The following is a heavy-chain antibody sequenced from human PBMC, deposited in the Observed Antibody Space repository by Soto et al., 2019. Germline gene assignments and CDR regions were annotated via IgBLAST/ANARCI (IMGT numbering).Heavy chain of an antibody. Sequence: ASVKVSCKASGYTFTSYGSSWVRQAPGQGLEWMGWISAYNGNTNYAQKHQGRVTMTTDTSTSTAYMELRSLRSDDTAENYCARVAPLLVEVAFDIGGQGKIVTVS. CDR2: ISAYNGNT. CDR1: GYTFTSYG. D-gene: IGHD2-8*02. J-gene: IGHJ3*02. CDR3: ARVAPLLVEVAFDI. V-gene: IGHV1-18*01.